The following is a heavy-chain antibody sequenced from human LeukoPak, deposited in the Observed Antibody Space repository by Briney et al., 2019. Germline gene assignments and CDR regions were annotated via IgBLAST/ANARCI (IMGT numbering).Heavy chain of an antibody. V-gene: IGHV4-59*01. Sequence: PSETLSLTCTVSGGSISSYYWSWIRQPPGKGLEWIGYIYYSGSTNYNPSLKSRVTISVDTSKNQFSLKLSSVTAADTAVYYCARVDSFGETVDCWGQGTLVTVSS. CDR3: ARVDSFGETVDC. CDR2: IYYSGST. D-gene: IGHD3-10*01. CDR1: GGSISSYY. J-gene: IGHJ4*02.